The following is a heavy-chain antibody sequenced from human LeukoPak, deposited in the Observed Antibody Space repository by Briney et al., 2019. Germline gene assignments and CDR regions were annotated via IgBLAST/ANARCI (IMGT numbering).Heavy chain of an antibody. CDR2: MNPNSGNT. CDR1: GYTFTSYD. CDR3: ARDSAAIRWFDP. J-gene: IGHJ5*02. D-gene: IGHD2-2*01. V-gene: IGHV1-8*01. Sequence: ASVKVSCKASGYTFTSYDINWVRQATGQGLEWMGWMNPNSGNTGYAQKFQGRVTMTRNTSISTAYMELSSLRSEDTAVYYCARDSAAIRWFDPWGQGTLVTVSS.